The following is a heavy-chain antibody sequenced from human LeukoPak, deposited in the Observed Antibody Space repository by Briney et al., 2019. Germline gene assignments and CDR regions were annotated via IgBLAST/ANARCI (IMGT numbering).Heavy chain of an antibody. CDR1: AGSFSGYY. Sequence: SETLSLTCAVDAGSFSGYYWSWIRQPPGKGLEWIGEINHSGSTNYNPSLKSRVTISVDTSKNQFSLKLSSVTAADTAVYYCARAVFWPYCSSTSCYDAKVDYWGQGTLVTVSS. V-gene: IGHV4-34*01. D-gene: IGHD2-2*01. CDR2: INHSGST. J-gene: IGHJ4*02. CDR3: ARAVFWPYCSSTSCYDAKVDY.